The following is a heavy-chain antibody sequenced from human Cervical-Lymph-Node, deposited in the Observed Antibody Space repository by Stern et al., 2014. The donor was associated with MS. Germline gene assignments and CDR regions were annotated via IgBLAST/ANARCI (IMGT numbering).Heavy chain of an antibody. D-gene: IGHD3-22*01. CDR3: ARERGHYYDSSGSYIPYYFDS. J-gene: IGHJ4*02. CDR1: GGTFRNYA. Sequence: QVQLVESGAEVKKPGSSVKVSCKASGGTFRNYAICWVRQAPGHGLEWMGGIIPTFGTSDNAQKVQGRLTITADESTSTVYMELSSLRSEDTAIYYCARERGHYYDSSGSYIPYYFDSWGQGTLVTVSS. V-gene: IGHV1-69*01. CDR2: IIPTFGTS.